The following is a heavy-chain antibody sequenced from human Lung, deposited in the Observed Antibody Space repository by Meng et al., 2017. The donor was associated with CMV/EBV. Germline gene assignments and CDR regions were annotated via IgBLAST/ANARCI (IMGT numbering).Heavy chain of an antibody. Sequence: SXSVSDASLSAYNSYWGWIRQSPGKGLEWIGYIYYSGSTNYNPSLKSRVTISVDTSKNQFSLKLSSVTAADTAVYYCARDLGSCSSTRCYYCYGMDFWGQGXTVTVSS. D-gene: IGHD2-2*01. CDR3: ARDLGSCSSTRCYYCYGMDF. CDR1: DASLSAYNSY. V-gene: IGHV4-61*01. CDR2: IYYSGST. J-gene: IGHJ6*02.